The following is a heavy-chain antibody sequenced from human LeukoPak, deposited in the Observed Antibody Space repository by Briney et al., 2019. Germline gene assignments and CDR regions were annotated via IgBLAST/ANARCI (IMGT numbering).Heavy chain of an antibody. CDR3: ARQQNYYDGSGYYCVWFDP. J-gene: IGHJ5*02. V-gene: IGHV4-59*01. CDR2: IYYTGST. D-gene: IGHD3-22*01. CDR1: GGSITGYH. Sequence: PSETLSLTCAVSGGSITGYHWTWLRQRPGKGLEWIGFIYYTGSTDYNPSFKGRVTISIGTSKNQFSLNLYSVTAADTAVYFCARQQNYYDGSGYYCVWFDPWGQGTLVTVSS.